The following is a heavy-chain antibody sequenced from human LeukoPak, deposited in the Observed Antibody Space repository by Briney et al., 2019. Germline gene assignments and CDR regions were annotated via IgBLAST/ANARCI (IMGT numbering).Heavy chain of an antibody. CDR2: ISSSSSYI. J-gene: IGHJ3*02. CDR1: GFTCSSYS. CDR3: ARGAEGISRFLEPFDI. V-gene: IGHV3-21*01. Sequence: KAGGSLRLSCAASGFTCSSYSMNWVRQAPGKGLEWVSSISSSSSYIYYADSVKGRFTISRDNAKNSLYLQMNSLRAEDTAVYYCARGAEGISRFLEPFDIWGQGTMVTVSS. D-gene: IGHD3-3*01.